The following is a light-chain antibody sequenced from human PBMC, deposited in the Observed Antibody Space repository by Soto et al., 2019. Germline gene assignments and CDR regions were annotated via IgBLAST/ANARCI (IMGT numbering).Light chain of an antibody. Sequence: QSALTQPASVSGSPGQSITISCTGTSRDVGGYNYVSWHQQHPGKAPKVIITEVSNRPSGVSNRFSGSKSGNTASLTISGLQAGDEADYYCSSYISSSTFVVFGGGTKLTVL. J-gene: IGLJ2*01. CDR1: SRDVGGYNY. V-gene: IGLV2-14*01. CDR3: SSYISSSTFVV. CDR2: EVS.